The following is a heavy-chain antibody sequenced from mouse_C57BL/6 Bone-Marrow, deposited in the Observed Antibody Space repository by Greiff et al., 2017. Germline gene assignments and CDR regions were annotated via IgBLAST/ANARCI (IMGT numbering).Heavy chain of an antibody. Sequence: VQLQQSGPVLVKPGASVKMSCKASGYTFTDYYMNWVKQSHGKSLEWIGVINPYNGGTSYNQKFKGKATLTVDKSSSTAYMELNSLTSEDSAVYYCARVLDSSGYVGYWGQGTTLTVSS. J-gene: IGHJ2*01. CDR3: ARVLDSSGYVGY. D-gene: IGHD3-2*02. CDR1: GYTFTDYY. CDR2: INPYNGGT. V-gene: IGHV1-19*01.